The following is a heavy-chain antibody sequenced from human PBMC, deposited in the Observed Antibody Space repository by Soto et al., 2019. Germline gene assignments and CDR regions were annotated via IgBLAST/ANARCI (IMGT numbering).Heavy chain of an antibody. D-gene: IGHD3-3*01. CDR1: GFTLSSFA. J-gene: IGHJ6*02. CDR3: VRSKGYCVSGSCYSPGTAIHYALDV. V-gene: IGHV3-30-3*01. Sequence: QVQLVESGGGVVQPGGSLRLSCAASGFTLSSFAMHWVRQAPGKGLEWVALSSYDGTNKHYAESMKGRFTISRDNIKGTVLLQMNSVIPNDTAKYYCVRSKGYCVSGSCYSPGTAIHYALDVWGHGTAVIVSS. CDR2: SSYDGTNK.